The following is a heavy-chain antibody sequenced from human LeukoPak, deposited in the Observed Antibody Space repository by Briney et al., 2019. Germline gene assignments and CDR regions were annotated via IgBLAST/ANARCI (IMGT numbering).Heavy chain of an antibody. CDR3: ARGGGIVGATYDY. V-gene: IGHV4-59*01. J-gene: IGHJ4*02. Sequence: PSETLSLTCTVSGGSISSYYWSWIRQPPGKGLEWIGYIYHSGSTNYNPSLKSRVTISVDTSKNQFSLKLSSVTAADTAVYYCARGGGIVGATYDYWGQGTLVTVSS. D-gene: IGHD1-26*01. CDR2: IYHSGST. CDR1: GGSISSYY.